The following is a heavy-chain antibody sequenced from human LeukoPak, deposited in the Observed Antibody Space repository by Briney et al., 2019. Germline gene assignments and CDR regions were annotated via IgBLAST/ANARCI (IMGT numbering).Heavy chain of an antibody. CDR2: INHSGST. D-gene: IGHD4-17*01. J-gene: IGHJ6*02. CDR3: ARGVNGDLFDSYYYYGMDV. CDR1: GGSFSGYY. V-gene: IGHV4-34*01. Sequence: KPSETLSLACAVYGGSFSGYYWSWIRQPPGKGLEWIGEINHSGSTNYNPSLKSRVTISVDTSKNQFSLKLSSVTAADTAVYYCARGVNGDLFDSYYYYGMDVWGQGTTVTVSS.